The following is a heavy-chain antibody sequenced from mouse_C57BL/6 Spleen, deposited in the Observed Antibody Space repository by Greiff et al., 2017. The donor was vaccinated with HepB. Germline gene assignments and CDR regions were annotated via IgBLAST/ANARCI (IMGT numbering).Heavy chain of an antibody. J-gene: IGHJ4*01. V-gene: IGHV1-64*01. Sequence: QVHVKQPGAELVKPGASVKLSCKASGYTFTSYWMHWVKQRPGQGLEWIGMIHPNSGSTNYNEKFKSKATLTVDKSSSTAYMQLSSLTSEDSAVYYCARVTTVVQGYYYAMDYWGQGTSVTVSS. CDR3: ARVTTVVQGYYYAMDY. D-gene: IGHD1-1*01. CDR1: GYTFTSYW. CDR2: IHPNSGST.